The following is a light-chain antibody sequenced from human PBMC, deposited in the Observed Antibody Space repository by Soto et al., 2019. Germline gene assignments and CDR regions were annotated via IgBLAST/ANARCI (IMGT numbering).Light chain of an antibody. V-gene: IGKV1-39*01. J-gene: IGKJ4*01. CDR3: QQSYSTLRS. CDR2: GAS. Sequence: DIELTQSPSSLSASVGDRVTITCRASQSISTFLNWYQHKRGKAPKLLIHGASSLQSGVPFRFTGSGSGTDCSLTISGLQPADSATYYCQQSYSTLRSFGGGTKVEI. CDR1: QSISTF.